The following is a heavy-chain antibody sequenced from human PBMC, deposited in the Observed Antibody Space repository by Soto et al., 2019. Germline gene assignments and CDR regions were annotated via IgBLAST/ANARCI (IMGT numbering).Heavy chain of an antibody. Sequence: QVQLVQSGAEVKKPGSSVKVSCKASGGIFSTYAISWLRQAPGQGLEWMGGIIPLFGTPNYAQRFQGRVTMTADESTSTDYMELRRLRSEDTAVYYCARDRDDYGSGNYYNRIDFWGQGTLVTVSS. CDR3: ARDRDDYGSGNYYNRIDF. CDR1: GGIFSTYA. V-gene: IGHV1-69*01. J-gene: IGHJ4*02. D-gene: IGHD3-10*01. CDR2: IIPLFGTP.